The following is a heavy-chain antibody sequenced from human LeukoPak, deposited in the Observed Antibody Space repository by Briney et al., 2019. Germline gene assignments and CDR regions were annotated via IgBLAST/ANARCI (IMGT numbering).Heavy chain of an antibody. V-gene: IGHV4-59*01. CDR1: GGSFSGYY. CDR3: ARDWYSSSWYWFDP. CDR2: IYYSGST. J-gene: IGHJ5*02. Sequence: PSETLSLTCAVYGGSFSGYYWSWIRQPPGKGLEWIGYIYYSGSTNYNPSLKSRVTISVDTSKNQFSLELSSVTAADTAVYYCARDWYSSSWYWFDPWGQGTLVTVSS. D-gene: IGHD6-13*01.